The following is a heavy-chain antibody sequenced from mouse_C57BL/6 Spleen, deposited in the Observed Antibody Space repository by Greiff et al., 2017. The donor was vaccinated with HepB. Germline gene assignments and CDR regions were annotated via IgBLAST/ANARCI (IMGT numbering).Heavy chain of an antibody. V-gene: IGHV1-81*01. J-gene: IGHJ3*01. CDR3: ARRGMRYGNYPAWFDY. D-gene: IGHD2-10*02. CDR1: GYTFTSYG. CDR2: IYPRSGNT. Sequence: VQLQQSGAELARPGASVQLSCKASGYTFTSYGISWVKQRTGQGLEWIGEIYPRSGNTYYNEKFKGKATLAEDKSSSTAYMERRSLPSEDSAVYCCARRGMRYGNYPAWFDYWGQGTLVTVSA.